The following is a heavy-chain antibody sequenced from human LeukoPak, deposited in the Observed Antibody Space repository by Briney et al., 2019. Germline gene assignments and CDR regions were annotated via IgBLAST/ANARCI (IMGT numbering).Heavy chain of an antibody. CDR2: IKPNSGGT. J-gene: IGHJ4*02. D-gene: IGHD6-19*01. CDR1: GYTFAAYY. V-gene: IGHV1-2*02. Sequence: GASVKVSCKASGYTFAAYYVHWMRQAPGQGLEWMGFIKPNSGGTLYAQKLQGRVTMTTDTSTSTAYMELRSLRSDDTAVYYCARVKTGPWYSSGWYTGGDCDYWGQGTLVTVSS. CDR3: ARVKTGPWYSSGWYTGGDCDY.